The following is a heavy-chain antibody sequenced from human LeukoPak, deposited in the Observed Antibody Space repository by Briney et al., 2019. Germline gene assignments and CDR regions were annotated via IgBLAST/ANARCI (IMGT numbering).Heavy chain of an antibody. V-gene: IGHV1-18*01. Sequence: ASMKVSCKASGYTFTSYGISWVRQAPGQGLEWMGWISAYNGNTNYAQKLQGRVTMTTDTSTSTAYVELRSLRSDDTAVYYCATSFRDGYNMAFDYWGQGTLVTVSS. D-gene: IGHD5-24*01. CDR2: ISAYNGNT. CDR1: GYTFTSYG. J-gene: IGHJ4*02. CDR3: ATSFRDGYNMAFDY.